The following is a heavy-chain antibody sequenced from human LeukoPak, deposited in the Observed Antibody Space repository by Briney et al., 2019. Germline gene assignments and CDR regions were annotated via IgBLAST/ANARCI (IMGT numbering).Heavy chain of an antibody. V-gene: IGHV1-3*01. D-gene: IGHD3-10*01. CDR2: INAGNGKT. CDR3: ARDRYYGSGSYSGSYNYFDY. CDR1: GYTFTSHT. J-gene: IGHJ4*02. Sequence: ASMKVSCKASGYTFTSHTIHWVRQAPGQRLEWMGWINAGNGKTKYSQNFQDRVTITRDTSASTVYMELSSLRSEDTAVYHCARDRYYGSGSYSGSYNYFDYWAQGTLVTVSS.